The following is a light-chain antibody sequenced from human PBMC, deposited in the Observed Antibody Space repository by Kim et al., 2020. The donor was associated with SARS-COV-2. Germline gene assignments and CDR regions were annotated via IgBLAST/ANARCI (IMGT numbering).Light chain of an antibody. V-gene: IGKV3-15*01. Sequence: EIVMTQSPATLSVSPGERATLSCRASKSVSSNLAWYQQKPGQAPRLLIYGASTRATGIPARFSGSGSGTEFTLTLSSLQSEDFAVYYCQQYNNWPLAFGQGTKLEI. J-gene: IGKJ2*01. CDR2: GAS. CDR3: QQYNNWPLA. CDR1: KSVSSN.